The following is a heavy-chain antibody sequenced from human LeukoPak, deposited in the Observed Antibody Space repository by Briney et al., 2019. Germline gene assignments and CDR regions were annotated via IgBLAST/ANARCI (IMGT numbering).Heavy chain of an antibody. CDR3: ARGIDSSSWYNWFDP. J-gene: IGHJ5*02. V-gene: IGHV4-61*02. Sequence: SSETLSLTCTVSGGSISSGSYYWSWIRQPAGKGLEWIGRIYTSGSTNYNPSLKSRVTISVDTSKNQFSLKLSSVTAADTAVYYCARGIDSSSWYNWFDPWGQGTLVTVPS. CDR1: GGSISSGSYY. D-gene: IGHD6-13*01. CDR2: IYTSGST.